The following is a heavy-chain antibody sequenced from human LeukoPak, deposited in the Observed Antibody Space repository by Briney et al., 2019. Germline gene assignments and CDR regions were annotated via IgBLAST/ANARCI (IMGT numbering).Heavy chain of an antibody. CDR2: ISYDGSKI. J-gene: IGHJ4*02. Sequence: PGRSLRLSCAASGFTFSSYGIHWVRQAPGKGLEWVAVISYDGSKIYYADSVKGRFTISRDNSKNTLYLEMNSLRAEDTAVYYCANGYYYGSGSPLLDYWGQGTLVTVSS. CDR3: ANGYYYGSGSPLLDY. CDR1: GFTFSSYG. V-gene: IGHV3-30*18. D-gene: IGHD3-10*01.